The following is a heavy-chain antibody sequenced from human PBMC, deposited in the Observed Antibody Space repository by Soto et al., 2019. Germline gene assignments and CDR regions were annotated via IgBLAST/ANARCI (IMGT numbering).Heavy chain of an antibody. Sequence: QVQLQESGPGLVRPSETLSLTCTVAGDSVSSGSHHWNWIRQAPGKGLEWIGSIYFTGRTNHNPSLKSPVTISLDTFKNHLSLNLTTVTVVDTPVYYCARVLVAIGGKDYAFDLWGQGTMVTVSS. V-gene: IGHV4-61*03. CDR2: IYFTGRT. D-gene: IGHD2-21*01. CDR1: GDSVSSGSHH. J-gene: IGHJ3*01. CDR3: ARVLVAIGGKDYAFDL.